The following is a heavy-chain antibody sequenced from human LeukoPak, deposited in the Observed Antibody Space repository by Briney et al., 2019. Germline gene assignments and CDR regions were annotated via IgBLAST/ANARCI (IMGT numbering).Heavy chain of an antibody. CDR2: ISYDGSNK. J-gene: IGHJ3*02. Sequence: GRSLRLSCAASGFTFSSYAMHWVRQAPGKGLEWVAVISYDGSNKYYADSAKGRFTISRDNSRNTLYLQMNSLRAEDTAVYYCAREAPKREMATITLYAFDIWGQGTVVTVSS. CDR1: GFTFSSYA. CDR3: AREAPKREMATITLYAFDI. D-gene: IGHD5-24*01. V-gene: IGHV3-30-3*01.